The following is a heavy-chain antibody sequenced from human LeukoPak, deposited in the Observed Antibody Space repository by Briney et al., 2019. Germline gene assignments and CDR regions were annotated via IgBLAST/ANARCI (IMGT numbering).Heavy chain of an antibody. J-gene: IGHJ4*02. Sequence: GRSLRLSCAASGFTFSSYGMHWVRQAPGKGLEWVAVISYDGSNKYYADSVKGRFTISRDNSKNTLYLQMNSLRAEDTAVYYCAKDKLMTSFDYWGQGTLVTVSS. CDR3: AKDKLMTSFDY. V-gene: IGHV3-30*18. CDR2: ISYDGSNK. CDR1: GFTFSSYG. D-gene: IGHD3-16*01.